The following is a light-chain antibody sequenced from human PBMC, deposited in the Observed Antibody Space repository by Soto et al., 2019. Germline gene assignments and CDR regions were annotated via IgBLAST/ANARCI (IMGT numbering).Light chain of an antibody. Sequence: QSVLTQPPSASGTPGQRVTISCSGSSSNIGSNTINWYQQFPGTAPKLLIYINSHRPSGVPDRFSGSKSGTSASLAISGLPSEDEADYFCAAWDDSLNGVVFGGGTKVTVL. J-gene: IGLJ2*01. CDR2: INS. V-gene: IGLV1-44*01. CDR3: AAWDDSLNGVV. CDR1: SSNIGSNT.